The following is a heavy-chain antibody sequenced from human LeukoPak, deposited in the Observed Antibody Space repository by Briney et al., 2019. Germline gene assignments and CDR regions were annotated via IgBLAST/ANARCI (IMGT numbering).Heavy chain of an antibody. D-gene: IGHD3-22*01. CDR1: GYTFTSYY. CDR3: ARDLYYYDSSGYYYYFDY. Sequence: GASVKVSCKASGYTFTSYYMHWVRQAPGQGLEWMGIINPSGGSTSYAQKFQGRVTMTRDTSTSTVYMELSSLRSEDTAVYYCARDLYYYDSSGYYYYFDYWGQGTLVTVSS. J-gene: IGHJ4*02. CDR2: INPSGGST. V-gene: IGHV1-46*01.